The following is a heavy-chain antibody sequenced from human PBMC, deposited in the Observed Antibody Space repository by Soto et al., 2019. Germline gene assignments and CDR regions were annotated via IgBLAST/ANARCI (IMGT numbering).Heavy chain of an antibody. J-gene: IGHJ4*02. CDR1: GGSISSYF. V-gene: IGHV4-59*08. Sequence: SETLSLTCTVSGGSISSYFWSWLRQPPGKGLEWIGYIFHNGNTNYNPFFKSRVTISVDTSKNQFSLKLNSVTAADTAVYYCARHEQQLVTFDSWGLGTLVTVSS. D-gene: IGHD6-13*01. CDR2: IFHNGNT. CDR3: ARHEQQLVTFDS.